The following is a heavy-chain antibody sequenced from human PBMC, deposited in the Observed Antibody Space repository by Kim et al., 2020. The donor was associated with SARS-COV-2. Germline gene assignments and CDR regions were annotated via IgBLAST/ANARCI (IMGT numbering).Heavy chain of an antibody. CDR1: GFTFSNAW. V-gene: IGHV3-15*01. D-gene: IGHD4-17*01. Sequence: GGSLRLSCAASGFTFSNAWMSWVRQAPGKGLEWVGRIKSKTDGGTTEYDAPVKGRFTISRDDSRSTLYLQMNSLKTEDTAVYYCTMDKTTVATYSWGQGALVTVSS. CDR3: TMDKTTVATYS. CDR2: IKSKTDGGTT. J-gene: IGHJ4*02.